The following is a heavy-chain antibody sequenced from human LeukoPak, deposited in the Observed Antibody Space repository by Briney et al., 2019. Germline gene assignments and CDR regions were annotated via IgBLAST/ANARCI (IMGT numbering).Heavy chain of an antibody. CDR1: GFTFSSYS. V-gene: IGHV3-21*01. J-gene: IGHJ5*02. CDR3: ARFRFDYGGNSRFDP. D-gene: IGHD4-23*01. Sequence: PGGSLRLSCAASGFTFSSYSMNWVRQAPGKGLEWVSSISSSSYIYYADSVKGRFTISRDNAKNSLYLQMNSLRAEDTAVYYCARFRFDYGGNSRFDPWGQGTLVTVSS. CDR2: ISSSSYI.